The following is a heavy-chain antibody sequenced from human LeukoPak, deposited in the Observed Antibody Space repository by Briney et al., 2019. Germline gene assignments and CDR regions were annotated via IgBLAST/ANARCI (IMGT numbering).Heavy chain of an antibody. V-gene: IGHV7-4-1*02. Sequence: ASVKVSCNASGYTFTRYAMNWVRQARGQGLEWMGWINTNTGNPTYAQGFTGRFVFSLDTSVSTAYLQISSLKSEDTAVYYCARDHYDILSSYYFYMDVWGKGTTVTVSS. CDR2: INTNTGNP. CDR3: ARDHYDILSSYYFYMDV. D-gene: IGHD3-9*01. CDR1: GYTFTRYA. J-gene: IGHJ6*03.